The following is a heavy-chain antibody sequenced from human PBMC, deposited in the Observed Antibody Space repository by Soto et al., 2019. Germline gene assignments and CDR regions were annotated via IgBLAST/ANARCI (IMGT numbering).Heavy chain of an antibody. CDR3: ASYSTIYLLDY. CDR1: GFTSSDYY. D-gene: IGHD2-2*01. CDR2: ISGSGSSI. V-gene: IGHV3-11*01. J-gene: IGHJ4*02. Sequence: GGSLRLSCAASGFTSSDYYMSWIRQAPGKGLEWLSYISGSGSSIYYADSLKGRFTISRDNAKNSLYLQMNSLKAEDTAENYRASYSTIYLLDYWGQGPLVTVSS.